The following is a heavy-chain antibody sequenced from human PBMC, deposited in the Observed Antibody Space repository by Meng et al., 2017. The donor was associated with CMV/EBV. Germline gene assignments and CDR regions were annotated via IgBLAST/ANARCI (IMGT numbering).Heavy chain of an antibody. CDR3: ARDRRRDYSIYYYYGRDV. V-gene: IGHV3-7*01. Sequence: GGSLRLSCAASGFTFSSYSMNWVRQAPGKGLEWVANIKQDGSEKYYVDSVKGRFTISRDNAKNALYLQMNSLRAEDTAVYYCARDRRRDYSIYYYYGRDVWGQGTTVTVSS. CDR2: IKQDGSEK. CDR1: GFTFSSYS. J-gene: IGHJ6*02. D-gene: IGHD3-10*01.